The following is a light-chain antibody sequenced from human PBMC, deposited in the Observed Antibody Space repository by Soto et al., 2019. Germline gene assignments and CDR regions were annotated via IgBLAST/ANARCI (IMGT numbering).Light chain of an antibody. CDR3: CSSAGSYTPWV. V-gene: IGLV2-11*01. J-gene: IGLJ3*02. CDR2: DVS. Sequence: QSALTQPRSVSGSPGQSVTISCTGTSSDVGGYNYVSWYQQHPGKAPKLMIYDVSKRPSGVPDRFSGSKSGNTASLTISGLQDEDEADYYCCSSAGSYTPWVFGGGTKVTVL. CDR1: SSDVGGYNY.